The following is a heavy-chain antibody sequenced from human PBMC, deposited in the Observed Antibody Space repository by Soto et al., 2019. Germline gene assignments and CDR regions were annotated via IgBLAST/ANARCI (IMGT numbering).Heavy chain of an antibody. CDR2: IIPMFGTA. V-gene: IGHV1-69*12. CDR1: GGTFSTYA. D-gene: IGHD5-18*01. Sequence: QVQLVQSGAEVKKPESSVKVSCKAPGGTFSTYAISWVRQAPGQGLEWMGGIIPMFGTANYAQRFQDRVTNNADESTNTGYMELSSLRSEDTAVYFCASGIQLWLRRINNGYSGWGQGTLVTVSS. J-gene: IGHJ4*02. CDR3: ASGIQLWLRRINNGYSG.